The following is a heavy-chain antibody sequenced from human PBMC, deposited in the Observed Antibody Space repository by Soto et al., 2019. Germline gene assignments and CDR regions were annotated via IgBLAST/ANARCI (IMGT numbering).Heavy chain of an antibody. CDR2: ISGSGGST. V-gene: IGHV3-23*01. D-gene: IGHD3-22*01. J-gene: IGHJ4*02. CDR3: QKGALTYYYDITGYYPWLHY. CDR1: GFTFSSYA. Sequence: GGSLRLSCAASGFTFSSYAMSWVRQAPGKGLEWVSAISGSGGSTYYADSVKGRFTISRDNSKNTLYLQMNSLRAEDTAVYYCQKGALTYYYDITGYYPWLHYCRQGTLVTVSS.